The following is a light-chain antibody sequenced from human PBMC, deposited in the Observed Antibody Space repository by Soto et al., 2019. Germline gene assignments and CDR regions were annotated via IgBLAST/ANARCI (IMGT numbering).Light chain of an antibody. CDR2: LAS. J-gene: IGKJ4*01. Sequence: AIQMTRSPSSLSAFVGERVTITCRASQVIKNDLSWYQQRPGRDPNLLIYLASNLHNEVPSRFSGSGSGTDFTLTISSLQPEDSATYYCLQNYNYPLTFGGGTKVDIK. CDR1: QVIKND. V-gene: IGKV1-6*01. CDR3: LQNYNYPLT.